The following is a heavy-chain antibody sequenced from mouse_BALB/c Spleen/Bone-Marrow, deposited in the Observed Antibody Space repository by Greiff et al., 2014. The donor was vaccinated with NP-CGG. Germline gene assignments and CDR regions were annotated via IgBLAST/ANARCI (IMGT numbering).Heavy chain of an antibody. Sequence: VQLQQSGPELVKPGASVKISCKTSGYTFSYSWMNWVRQRPGQGLEWIGRIYPEDGDTTYNGRFKGKATLTADKSSNTTYIQLSSLTSVDSAVYFCARNPHYYAMDYWGQGTSVTVSS. J-gene: IGHJ4*01. V-gene: IGHV1-82*01. CDR1: GYTFSYSW. CDR3: ARNPHYYAMDY. CDR2: IYPEDGDT.